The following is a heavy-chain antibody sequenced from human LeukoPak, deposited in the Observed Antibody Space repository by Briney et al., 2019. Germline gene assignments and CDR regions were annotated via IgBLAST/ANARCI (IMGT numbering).Heavy chain of an antibody. CDR3: ARVVHRSYYYDSSGYPAPMDFDY. CDR1: GYTFTSYD. Sequence: ASVKVSCKASGYTFTSYDISWVRQAPGQGLEWMGWISAYNGNTNYAQKLQGRVTMTTDTSTSTAYMELRSLRSDDTAVYYCARVVHRSYYYDSSGYPAPMDFDYWGQGTLVTVSS. J-gene: IGHJ4*02. V-gene: IGHV1-18*01. D-gene: IGHD3-22*01. CDR2: ISAYNGNT.